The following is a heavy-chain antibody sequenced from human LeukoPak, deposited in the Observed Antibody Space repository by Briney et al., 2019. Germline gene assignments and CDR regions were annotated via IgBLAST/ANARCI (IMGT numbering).Heavy chain of an antibody. CDR3: VKGYGSSWSNWFDP. J-gene: IGHJ5*02. Sequence: PGGSLRLSCSASGFTFSSYVMHWVRQAPGTGLEYVSAISTNGVSTYYADSVKGRFTISRDNSKNTLYLQMRAEDTAVYYCVKGYGSSWSNWFDPWGQGTLVTVSS. V-gene: IGHV3-64D*06. CDR1: GFTFSSYV. D-gene: IGHD6-13*01. CDR2: ISTNGVST.